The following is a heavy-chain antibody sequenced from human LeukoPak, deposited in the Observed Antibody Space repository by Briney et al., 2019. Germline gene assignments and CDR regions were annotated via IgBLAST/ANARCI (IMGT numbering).Heavy chain of an antibody. J-gene: IGHJ5*02. CDR3: ARTRYYYDSSGSTLNWFDP. CDR1: GGSISSYY. V-gene: IGHV4-4*07. D-gene: IGHD3-22*01. CDR2: IYTSGST. Sequence: SETLSLTCTVSGGSISSYYWSWIRQPAGKGLEWIGRIYTSGSTNYNPSLKSRVTMSVDTSKNQFSLKLSSVTAADTAVYYCARTRYYYDSSGSTLNWFDPWGQGTLVTVSS.